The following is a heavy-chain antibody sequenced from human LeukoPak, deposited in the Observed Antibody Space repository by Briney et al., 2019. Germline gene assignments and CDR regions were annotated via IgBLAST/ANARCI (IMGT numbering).Heavy chain of an antibody. J-gene: IGHJ4*02. CDR2: SDPDYGGA. V-gene: IGHV1-24*01. CDR1: GYRFNYLS. D-gene: IGHD3-9*01. CDR3: TAVSLLRGYDVLTFYSYPNYFDF. Sequence: GASVKVSFKVSGYRFNYLSVHWVRQTPGKGLQWLGGSDPDYGGAIYAQNFQGRLTMTDDTSTATAFIEVSSLRSDDTAVYYCTAVSLLRGYDVLTFYSYPNYFDFWGQGTLVTVSS.